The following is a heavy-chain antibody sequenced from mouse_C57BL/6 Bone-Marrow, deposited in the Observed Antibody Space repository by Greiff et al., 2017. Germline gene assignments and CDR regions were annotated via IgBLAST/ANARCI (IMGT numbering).Heavy chain of an antibody. V-gene: IGHV1-69*01. D-gene: IGHD2-13*01. J-gene: IGHJ3*01. CDR2: IDPSDSYT. Sequence: QVQLQQPGAELVMPGASVKLSCKASGYTFTSYWMHWVKQRPGQGLEWIGEIDPSDSYTNYNQKFKGKSTLTVDKSSSTAYMQLSSLTSEDSAVYYCARGTIYYGDSWFADWGQGTLVTVSA. CDR1: GYTFTSYW. CDR3: ARGTIYYGDSWFAD.